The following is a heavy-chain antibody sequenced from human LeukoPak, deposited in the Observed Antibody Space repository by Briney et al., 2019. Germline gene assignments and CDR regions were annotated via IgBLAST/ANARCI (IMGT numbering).Heavy chain of an antibody. Sequence: PSETLSLTCTVSGGSISSSSYYWGWIRQPPGKGLEWIGSIYYSGSTYYNPSLKSRVTISVDTSKNQFSLKLSSVTAADTAVYYCARSEDFYDFIDYWGQGTLVTVSS. D-gene: IGHD5/OR15-5a*01. CDR1: GGSISSSSYY. V-gene: IGHV4-39*01. CDR2: IYYSGST. J-gene: IGHJ4*02. CDR3: ARSEDFYDFIDY.